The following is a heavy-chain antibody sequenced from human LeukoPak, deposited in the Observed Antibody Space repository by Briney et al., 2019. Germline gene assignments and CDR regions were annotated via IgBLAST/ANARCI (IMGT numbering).Heavy chain of an antibody. CDR3: ARGGGIFTMIVVVY. CDR2: IKQDGSEK. Sequence: ETLSLTCTVSGGSISSSSYYWGWIRQPPGKGLEWVANIKQDGSEKYYVDSVKGRFTISRDNAKNSLYLQMNSLRAEDTAVYYCARGGGIFTMIVVVYWGQGTLVTVSS. V-gene: IGHV3-7*01. CDR1: GGSISSSSYY. D-gene: IGHD3-22*01. J-gene: IGHJ4*02.